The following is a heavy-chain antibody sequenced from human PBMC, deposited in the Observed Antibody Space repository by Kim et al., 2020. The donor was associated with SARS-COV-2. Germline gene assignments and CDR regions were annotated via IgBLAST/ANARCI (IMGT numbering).Heavy chain of an antibody. J-gene: IGHJ5*02. CDR2: INPNSGGT. D-gene: IGHD2-15*01. Sequence: ASVTVSCKASGYTFTGYYMHWVRQAPGQGLEWMGRINPNSGGTNNAQKFQGRVTMTRDTSISTAYMELSRLRSDDTAVYYCARDRAATHWFDPWGQGTLVTVSS. CDR1: GYTFTGYY. V-gene: IGHV1-2*06. CDR3: ARDRAATHWFDP.